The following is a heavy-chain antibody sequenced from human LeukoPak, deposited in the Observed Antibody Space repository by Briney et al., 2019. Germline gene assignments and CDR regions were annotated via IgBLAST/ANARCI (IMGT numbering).Heavy chain of an antibody. CDR3: ARGRPLYSGSYYYYGMDV. CDR1: GGTFSSYA. CDR2: INAGNGNT. D-gene: IGHD1-26*01. V-gene: IGHV1-3*01. J-gene: IGHJ6*02. Sequence: VASVKVSCKASGGTFSSYAISWVRQAPGQRLEWMGWINAGNGNTKYSQKFQGRVTITRDTSASTAYMELSGLRSEDTAVYYCARGRPLYSGSYYYYGMDVWGQGTTVTVSS.